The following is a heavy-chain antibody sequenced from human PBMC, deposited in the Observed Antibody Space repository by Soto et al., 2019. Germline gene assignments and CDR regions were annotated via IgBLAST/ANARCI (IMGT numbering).Heavy chain of an antibody. CDR3: AKGLGSGSYAACDS. J-gene: IGHJ5*01. CDR1: GFTFSSYA. V-gene: IGHV3-23*01. Sequence: EVQLLESGGGLVQPGGSLRLSCAASGFTFSSYALSWVRQPPGKGLEWVSAITGSGGSTYYADSVKGRFTISRDNSKNTLSLHRISLRAEDTAVYYCAKGLGSGSYAACDSWGQGTLVTVSS. CDR2: ITGSGGST. D-gene: IGHD1-26*01.